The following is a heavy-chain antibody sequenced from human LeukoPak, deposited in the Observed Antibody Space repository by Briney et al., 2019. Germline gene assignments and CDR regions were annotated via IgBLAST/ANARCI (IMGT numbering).Heavy chain of an antibody. D-gene: IGHD4-17*01. V-gene: IGHV4-4*07. CDR3: AGTTTVTGYYYYYGMDV. Sequence: SETLSLTCTVSGGSISSYYWSWIRQPAGKGLEWIGRIYTSGSTNYNPSLKSRVTISVDTSKNQFSLKLSSVTAADTAVYYCAGTTTVTGYYYYYGMDVWGQGTTVTVSS. J-gene: IGHJ6*02. CDR2: IYTSGST. CDR1: GGSISSYY.